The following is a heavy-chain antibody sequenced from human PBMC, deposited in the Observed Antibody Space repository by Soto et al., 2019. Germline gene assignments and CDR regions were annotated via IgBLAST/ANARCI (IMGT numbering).Heavy chain of an antibody. CDR1: GGSISSSNW. V-gene: IGHV4-4*02. J-gene: IGHJ3*02. CDR2: IYHSGST. CDR3: ARDAGYNYPRSAFDI. Sequence: QVQLQESGPGLVKPSGTLSLTCAVSGGSISSSNWWSWVRQPPGKGLEWIGEIYHSGSTNYNPSLMSRVTISVDKSKNQFSLKLSSVTAADTAVYYCARDAGYNYPRSAFDIWVQGTMVTVSS. D-gene: IGHD5-12*01.